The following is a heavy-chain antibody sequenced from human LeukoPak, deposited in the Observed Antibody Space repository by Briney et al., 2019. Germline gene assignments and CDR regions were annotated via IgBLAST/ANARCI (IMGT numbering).Heavy chain of an antibody. D-gene: IGHD6-6*01. J-gene: IGHJ4*02. V-gene: IGHV3-21*01. CDR3: ARAHQYSSSSNY. CDR2: ISSSSSYI. Sequence: GGSLRLSCAASGFTFSSYSMNWVRQAPGKGLEWVSSISSSSSYIYYADSVKGRFTISRDNAKNSLYLRMNSLRAEDTAVYYCARAHQYSSSSNYWGQGTLVTVSS. CDR1: GFTFSSYS.